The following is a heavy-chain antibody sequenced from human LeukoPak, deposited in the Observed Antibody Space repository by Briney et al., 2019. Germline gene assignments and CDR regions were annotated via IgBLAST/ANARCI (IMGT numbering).Heavy chain of an antibody. J-gene: IGHJ4*02. CDR1: GFTFSTSW. V-gene: IGHV3-7*01. Sequence: GGSLRLSCAASGFTFSTSWMTWVRQAPGKGLEFVANIKHDGSERYYVDSVKGRFTISRDNAKNSLYLQMDSLRAEDTAVYFCATGHTSLAPGGQGTLVSVSS. CDR2: IKHDGSER. CDR3: ATGHTSLAP.